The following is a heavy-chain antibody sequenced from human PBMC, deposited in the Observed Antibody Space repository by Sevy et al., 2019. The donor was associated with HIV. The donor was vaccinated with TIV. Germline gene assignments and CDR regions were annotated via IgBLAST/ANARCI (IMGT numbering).Heavy chain of an antibody. CDR2: IYYSGST. CDR3: ASHSTTWYFWFDP. V-gene: IGHV4-59*13. Sequence: SETLSLTCTVSGGSISGYYWSWIRQPPGKGLEWIGYIYYSGSTNYNPSLKSRVTRSVDTSKNQFSLKLSSVTAADTAVYYCASHSTTWYFWFDPWGQGTLVTVSS. CDR1: GGSISGYY. D-gene: IGHD6-13*01. J-gene: IGHJ5*02.